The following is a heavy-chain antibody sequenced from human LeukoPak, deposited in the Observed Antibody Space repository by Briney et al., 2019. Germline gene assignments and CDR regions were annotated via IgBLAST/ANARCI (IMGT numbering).Heavy chain of an antibody. D-gene: IGHD4-17*01. J-gene: IGHJ4*02. CDR3: ARNYGDYVDY. CDR2: IYYSGST. CDR1: GGSISSYY. V-gene: IGHV4-59*01. Sequence: PSGTLSLTCTVSGGSISSYYWSWIRQPPGKGLEWIGYIYYSGSTNYNPSLKSRVTISVDTSKNQFSLKLSSVTAADTAVYYCARNYGDYVDYWGQGTLVTVSS.